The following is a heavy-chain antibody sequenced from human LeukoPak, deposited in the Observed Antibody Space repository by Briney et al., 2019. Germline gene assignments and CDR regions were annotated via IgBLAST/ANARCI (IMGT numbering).Heavy chain of an antibody. V-gene: IGHV5-51*01. CDR2: ISPADCDT. D-gene: IGHD6-19*01. CDR3: ARQAALAGPGIDY. J-gene: IGHJ4*02. Sequence: GESLKISCQVSGNNFATYWNGWRRQIRGKGLEWMGIISPADCDTRYSPSFQGQVTISADKSINTAYLQWSSLRASDTAIYYCARQAALAGPGIDYWGQGTLVTVSS. CDR1: GNNFATYW.